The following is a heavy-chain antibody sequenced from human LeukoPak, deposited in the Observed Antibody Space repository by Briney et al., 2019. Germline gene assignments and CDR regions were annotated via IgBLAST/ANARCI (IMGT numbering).Heavy chain of an antibody. V-gene: IGHV3-30*02. CDR2: IRYDGSNK. CDR3: AISIWSEEVGAFDY. Sequence: PGGSLRLSCAASGFTFSSYGMHWVRQAPGKGLEWVAFIRYDGSNKYYADSVKGRFTISRDNSKNTLYLQMNSLRAEDTAVYYCAISIWSEEVGAFDYWGQGTLVTVSS. D-gene: IGHD1-26*01. CDR1: GFTFSSYG. J-gene: IGHJ4*02.